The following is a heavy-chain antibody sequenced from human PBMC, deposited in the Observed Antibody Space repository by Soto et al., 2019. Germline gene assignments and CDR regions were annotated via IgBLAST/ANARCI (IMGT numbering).Heavy chain of an antibody. CDR2: INTAGTT. CDR3: AKDWYEDY. CDR1: GFTFTTYA. J-gene: IGHJ4*02. D-gene: IGHD6-13*01. V-gene: IGHV3-23*01. Sequence: EVQLLESGGDFVQPGGSLRLSCAASGFTFTTYAMTWVRQAPGKGLEWVSAINTAGTTYYADSVKGRFTISRDNAKNTLYLQMNGLRAEDTAVYYCAKDWYEDYWGQGPLVTVSS.